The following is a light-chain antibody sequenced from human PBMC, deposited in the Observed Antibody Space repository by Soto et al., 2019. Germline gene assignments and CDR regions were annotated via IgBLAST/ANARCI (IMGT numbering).Light chain of an antibody. CDR2: DVT. J-gene: IGLJ3*02. CDR3: SSYTSSSTWV. Sequence: QSVLTQPASVSGSPGQTITISCIGTSRDVGGYNYVSWYQHHPGKAPQLMIYDVTNRPSGVSDRFSGSRSGNTASLTISGLQAEDEGNYYCSSYTSSSTWVFGGGTKLTVL. V-gene: IGLV2-14*01. CDR1: SRDVGGYNY.